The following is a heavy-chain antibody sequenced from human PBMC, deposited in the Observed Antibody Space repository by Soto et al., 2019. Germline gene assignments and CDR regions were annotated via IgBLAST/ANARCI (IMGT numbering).Heavy chain of an antibody. CDR3: VRSSIAPRLFMYPFDY. D-gene: IGHD6-6*01. CDR1: GGSITSTSYY. CDR2: IYFDGNT. Sequence: SETLSLTCTVSGGSITSTSYYWGWIRQPPGKGLECVGNIYFDGNTYYNPSLKSRATISMDTSKNQVSLRLSSVTAADTAVYYCVRSSIAPRLFMYPFDYWGQGTLVTVSS. J-gene: IGHJ4*02. V-gene: IGHV4-39*01.